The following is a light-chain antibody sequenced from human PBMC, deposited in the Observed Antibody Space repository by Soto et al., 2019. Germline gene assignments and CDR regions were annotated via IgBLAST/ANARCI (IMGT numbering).Light chain of an antibody. J-gene: IGKJ1*01. CDR2: GAS. CDR3: QQYDTFPRT. Sequence: IVLTQSPGTLSLSPGDRATLSCRASQSLSSNYLAWYQQKPGQGPRLLIYGASRRATDIPDRFSGSGSGTDFALTITRLEPADFAVYFCQQYDTFPRTFGQRTKVEIQ. V-gene: IGKV3-20*01. CDR1: QSLSSNY.